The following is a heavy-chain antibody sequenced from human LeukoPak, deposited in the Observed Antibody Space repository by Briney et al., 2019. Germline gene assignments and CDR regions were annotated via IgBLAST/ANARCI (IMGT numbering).Heavy chain of an antibody. CDR1: GYTFTSYD. J-gene: IGHJ4*02. CDR3: ARDPMREPLRY. D-gene: IGHD1-26*01. V-gene: IGHV1-8*01. Sequence: ASVKVSCKASGYTFTSYDINWVRQATGQGLEWMGWMNPNSGNTGYAQKFQGRVTMTRNTSISTAYMELSSLRSDDTAVYYCARDPMREPLRYWGQGTLVTVSS. CDR2: MNPNSGNT.